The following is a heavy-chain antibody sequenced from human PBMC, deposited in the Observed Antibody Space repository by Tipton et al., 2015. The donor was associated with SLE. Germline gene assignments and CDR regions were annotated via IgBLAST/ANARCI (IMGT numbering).Heavy chain of an antibody. D-gene: IGHD3-22*01. CDR3: GRGVYSEGSVGMDV. CDR1: GFFVSDHY. J-gene: IGHJ6*02. V-gene: IGHV3-11*04. Sequence: SLRLSCAVSGFFVSDHYMSWIRQTPGKRLEWLSYINSGGSRYYADSVEGRFTISRDNAKNTLYLQMHSLRVDDTAVYYCGRGVYSEGSVGMDVWGQGTTVTVSS. CDR2: INSGGSR.